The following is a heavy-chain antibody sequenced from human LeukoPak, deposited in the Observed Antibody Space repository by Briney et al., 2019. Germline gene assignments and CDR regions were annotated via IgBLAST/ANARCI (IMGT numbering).Heavy chain of an antibody. V-gene: IGHV3-66*01. CDR1: GFTVSSNY. Sequence: GGSLRLSCAASGFTVSSNYMSWVRQAPGKGLEWVSVIYSGGSTYYADSVKGRFTISRDNSKNTLYLQMNSLRAEDTAVYYCARDWYSSLRGLDYWGQGTLVTVSS. D-gene: IGHD6-13*01. J-gene: IGHJ4*02. CDR3: ARDWYSSLRGLDY. CDR2: IYSGGST.